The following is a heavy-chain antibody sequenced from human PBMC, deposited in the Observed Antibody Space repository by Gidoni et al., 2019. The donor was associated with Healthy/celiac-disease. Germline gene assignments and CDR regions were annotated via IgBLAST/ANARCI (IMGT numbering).Heavy chain of an antibody. CDR3: ARGGVYYYDSSAIGDAFDI. V-gene: IGHV3-33*01. CDR2: IWYDGSNK. D-gene: IGHD3-22*01. CDR1: GFTFSSYG. Sequence: QVQLLASGGGVVQPGRSLRLSCAASGFTFSSYGMHWVRQAPGKGLEWVAVIWYDGSNKYYADSVKGRFTISRDNSKNTLYLQMNSLRAEDTAVYYCARGGVYYYDSSAIGDAFDIWGQGTMVTVSS. J-gene: IGHJ3*02.